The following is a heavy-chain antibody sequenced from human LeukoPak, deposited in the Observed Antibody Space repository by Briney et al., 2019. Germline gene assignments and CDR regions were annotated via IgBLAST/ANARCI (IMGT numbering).Heavy chain of an antibody. CDR2: FDPEDGET. CDR1: GYTLTELF. J-gene: IGHJ4*02. CDR3: ARAPVGANLFDY. Sequence: ASVKVSCKVSGYTLTELFMHWVRQAPGKGREWVGGFDPEDGETIYAQKFQGRVTMTEDTSTDTAYMELSSLRSEDTAVYYCARAPVGANLFDYWGQGTLVTVSS. V-gene: IGHV1-24*01. D-gene: IGHD1-26*01.